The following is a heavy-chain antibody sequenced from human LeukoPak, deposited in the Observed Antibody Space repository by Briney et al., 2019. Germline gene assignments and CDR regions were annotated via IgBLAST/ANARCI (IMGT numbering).Heavy chain of an antibody. CDR1: GGSISSGDYY. CDR3: ARESSESGRYFDL. V-gene: IGHV4-30-4*01. D-gene: IGHD3-10*01. Sequence: SQTLSLTCTVSGGSISSGDYYWSWIRQPPGKGLEWIGYIYYSGSTYYNPSLKSRVTISVDTSKNQFSLKLSSVTAADTAVYYRARESSESGRYFDLWGRGTLVTVSS. CDR2: IYYSGST. J-gene: IGHJ2*01.